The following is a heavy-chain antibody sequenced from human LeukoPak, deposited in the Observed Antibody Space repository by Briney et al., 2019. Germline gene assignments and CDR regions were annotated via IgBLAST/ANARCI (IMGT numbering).Heavy chain of an antibody. CDR2: IYYSGST. D-gene: IGHD1-26*01. CDR1: GGSISSGGYY. CDR3: AREVFSGSYLDY. J-gene: IGHJ4*02. Sequence: IPSETLSLTCTVSGGSISSGGYYWSWIRQHPGKGLEWIGYIYYSGSTYYNTSLKSRVTISVDTSKNQFSLKLSSVTAADTAVYYCAREVFSGSYLDYWGQGTLVTVSS. V-gene: IGHV4-31*03.